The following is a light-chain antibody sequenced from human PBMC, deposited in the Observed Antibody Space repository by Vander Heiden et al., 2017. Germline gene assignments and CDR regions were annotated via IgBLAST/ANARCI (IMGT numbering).Light chain of an antibody. CDR3: QQYGSSPWT. Sequence: EIVLTQSPGTLSLSPGERATLSCRASQSVSSSYLAWYQQQPGQAPRLLIYDASSRATGIPDRFSGSGSGTDFTLTISRLEPEDFAVYYCQQYGSSPWTFSQGTKVEVK. CDR2: DAS. J-gene: IGKJ1*01. CDR1: QSVSSSY. V-gene: IGKV3-20*01.